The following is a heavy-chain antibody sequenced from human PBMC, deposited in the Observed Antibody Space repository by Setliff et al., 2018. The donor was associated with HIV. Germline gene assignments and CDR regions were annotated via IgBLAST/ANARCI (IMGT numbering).Heavy chain of an antibody. D-gene: IGHD2-15*01. CDR2: ISGYNGNT. V-gene: IGHV1-18*01. CDR3: ARGDWWLNGPKVDDAFDI. J-gene: IGHJ3*02. Sequence: GASVKVSCKASGDTFTKYGIGWVRQAPGQGLEWMGWISGYNGNTNYAQKLQGRVTMTTDTSTTTAYMQMNSLRAEDTAVYYCARGDWWLNGPKVDDAFDIWGRGTMVTVSS. CDR1: GDTFTKYG.